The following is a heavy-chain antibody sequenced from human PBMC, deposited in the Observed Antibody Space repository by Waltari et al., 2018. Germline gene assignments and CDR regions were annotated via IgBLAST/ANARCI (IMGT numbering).Heavy chain of an antibody. CDR2: IIPIFGTA. D-gene: IGHD6-6*01. V-gene: IGHV1-69*12. CDR1: GGTFSSYA. Sequence: QVQLVQSGAEVKKPGSSVKVSCKASGGTFSSYAISWVRQAPGQGMEWMGGIIPIFGTANYAQMFQCRGTITADESTSTAYMELSSLRSEDTAVYYCARDGRAARPNYYYYYMDVWGKGTTVTISS. J-gene: IGHJ6*03. CDR3: ARDGRAARPNYYYYYMDV.